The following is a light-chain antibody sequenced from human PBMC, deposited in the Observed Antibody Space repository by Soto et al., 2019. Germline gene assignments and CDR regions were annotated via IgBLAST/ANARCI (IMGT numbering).Light chain of an antibody. V-gene: IGKV3-11*01. CDR2: DTF. Sequence: EIVLTQSPATLSSSPGERATLSCKASQPVSNKLAWYQHKPGQAPRLLIYDTFNRATGIPARFSGSGSGTDFTLTISSLEPEDFAVYYCHQRKSWPRTCGQGTKVEVK. CDR3: HQRKSWPRT. CDR1: QPVSNK. J-gene: IGKJ1*01.